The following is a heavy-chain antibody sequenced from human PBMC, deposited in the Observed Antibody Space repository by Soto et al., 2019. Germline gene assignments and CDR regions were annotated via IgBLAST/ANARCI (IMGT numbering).Heavy chain of an antibody. CDR1: GGTFSTYT. D-gene: IGHD2-2*01. Sequence: QVQLVQSGAEVKKPGSSVKVSCKASGGTFSTYTINWVRQDPGQGLEWMGEIMTMFGTANYAQKFQGRVTITADKPTSTAYTQLSSLRSEDTAVYYCARRYCISTSCHYYGMDVWGQGTTVTVSS. J-gene: IGHJ6*02. V-gene: IGHV1-69*14. CDR2: IMTMFGTA. CDR3: ARRYCISTSCHYYGMDV.